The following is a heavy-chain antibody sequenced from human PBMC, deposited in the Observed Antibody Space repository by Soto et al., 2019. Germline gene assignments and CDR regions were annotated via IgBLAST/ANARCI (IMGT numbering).Heavy chain of an antibody. CDR2: IYYSGST. CDR1: GGSISSYY. CDR3: ARLHQSSGSIDY. V-gene: IGHV4-59*08. Sequence: QVQLQESGPGLVKPSETLSLTCTVSGGSISSYYWSWIRQPPGKGLEWIGYIYYSGSTSYNPSLNSRVTLSVDTSTNQFSLKLSSVPAADTAVYYCARLHQSSGSIDYWGQGTLVTVSS. D-gene: IGHD6-19*01. J-gene: IGHJ4*02.